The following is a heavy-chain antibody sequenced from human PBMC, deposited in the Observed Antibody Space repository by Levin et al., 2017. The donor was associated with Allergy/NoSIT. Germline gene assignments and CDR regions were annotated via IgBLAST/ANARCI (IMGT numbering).Heavy chain of an antibody. J-gene: IGHJ3*02. CDR3: AKEIGSGSYGVFDI. CDR2: VTWDGNTI. V-gene: IGHV3-9*01. D-gene: IGHD1-26*01. Sequence: GGSLRLSCAASGFNIDAHAMYWVRQVPGKGLEWVSGVTWDGNTIAYANSVKGRFTISRDNAKNSLYLQMTSLRPEDTALYYCAKEIGSGSYGVFDIWGHGTMVTVSS. CDR1: GFNIDAHA.